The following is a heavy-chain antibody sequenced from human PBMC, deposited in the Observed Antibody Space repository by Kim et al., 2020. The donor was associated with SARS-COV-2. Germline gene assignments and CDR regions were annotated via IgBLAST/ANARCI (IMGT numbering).Heavy chain of an antibody. V-gene: IGHV3-7*01. CDR3: ARDAWDHTTSSQFDY. Sequence: GGSLRLSCTASGFTFTSYWMSWVRQAPGKGLEWVADVNQDGSDTYYVDSVRGRFTISRDNGRNLLYLQMYSLTGEDTGFYYCARDAWDHTTSSQFDYWGQGALVSVSS. D-gene: IGHD6-6*01. CDR2: VNQDGSDT. J-gene: IGHJ4*02. CDR1: GFTFTSYW.